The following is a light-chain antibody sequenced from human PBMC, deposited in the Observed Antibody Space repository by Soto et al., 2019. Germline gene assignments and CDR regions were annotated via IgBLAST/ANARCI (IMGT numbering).Light chain of an antibody. CDR3: AAYRTINTYV. J-gene: IGLJ1*01. CDR2: EVT. V-gene: IGLV2-14*01. CDR1: SDDIGRYNH. Sequence: QSVLTQPASVSGSPGQSITVSCTGTSDDIGRYNHVSWYQQHPGKAPKLMISEVTNRPSGVSNRFSGSKSGNTASLTISRLQAEGVADYYCAAYRTINTYVFGTGTKVTV.